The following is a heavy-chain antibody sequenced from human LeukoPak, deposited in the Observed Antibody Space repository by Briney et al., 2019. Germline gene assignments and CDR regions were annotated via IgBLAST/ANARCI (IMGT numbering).Heavy chain of an antibody. D-gene: IGHD2-2*01. J-gene: IGHJ4*02. Sequence: GGALRLSCAASGFTFSSYWMSWVRQAPGKGLEWVANIKEDESEKYYRDSVKGRFTISRDNAKNSLYLQMNSLRAEDTAVYYCAKGDSTSCCRGEVYWGQGTLVTVSS. CDR2: IKEDESEK. V-gene: IGHV3-7*03. CDR1: GFTFSSYW. CDR3: AKGDSTSCCRGEVY.